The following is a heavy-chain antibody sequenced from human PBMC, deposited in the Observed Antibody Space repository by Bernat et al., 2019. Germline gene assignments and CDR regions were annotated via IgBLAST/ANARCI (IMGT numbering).Heavy chain of an antibody. CDR3: ARMEWSGSPSFDY. CDR1: GESFSGYY. J-gene: IGHJ4*02. CDR2: ISHSGST. D-gene: IGHD1-26*01. Sequence: QVQVQQWGAGLLKPSETLSLTCAVYGESFSGYYWSWVRQPPGKGLEWLGEISHSGSTNYNPSLKSRVTISVDPSKNQFSLKLSSVTAADTAVYYCARMEWSGSPSFDYWGQGTLVTVSS. V-gene: IGHV4-34*01.